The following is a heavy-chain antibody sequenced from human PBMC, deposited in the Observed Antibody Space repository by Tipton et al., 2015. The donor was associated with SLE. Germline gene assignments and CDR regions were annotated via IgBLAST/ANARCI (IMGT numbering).Heavy chain of an antibody. Sequence: SLRLSCAASGFTFSSYSMNWVRQAPGKGLEWVSSISSSSSYIYYADSVKGRFTISRDDAKNSLYLEMNSLRAEDTAVYYCARGLRQGSGWYGGTLGYFDYWGQGTLVTVSS. D-gene: IGHD6-19*01. V-gene: IGHV3-21*01. CDR3: ARGLRQGSGWYGGTLGYFDY. CDR2: ISSSSSYI. J-gene: IGHJ4*02. CDR1: GFTFSSYS.